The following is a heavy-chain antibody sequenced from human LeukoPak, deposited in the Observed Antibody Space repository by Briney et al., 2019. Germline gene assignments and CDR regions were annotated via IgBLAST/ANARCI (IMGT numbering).Heavy chain of an antibody. D-gene: IGHD5-24*01. CDR3: ARTIEMATISYFDY. Sequence: GGSLRLSCAASGFSLSTYWMSWVRQAPGKGLEWVANIKQDGSEQYYGDSVKGRFTISRDNANNSLFLQMNSLRAGDTAVYYCARTIEMATISYFDYWGQGTLVTVSS. J-gene: IGHJ4*02. CDR2: IKQDGSEQ. V-gene: IGHV3-7*01. CDR1: GFSLSTYW.